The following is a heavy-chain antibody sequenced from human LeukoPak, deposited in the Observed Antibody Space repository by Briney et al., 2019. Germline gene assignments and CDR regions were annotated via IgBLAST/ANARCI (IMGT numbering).Heavy chain of an antibody. CDR1: GLTVSSSY. Sequence: GGSLRLSCAASGLTVSSSYMSWVRQAPGKGLEWVPIIYNDGSTYYADSMKGRFTISRDNSKNTLYLQVNSLRAEDTAMYYCARNILFAFDIWGQGTMATVSS. J-gene: IGHJ3*02. D-gene: IGHD2/OR15-2a*01. CDR3: ARNILFAFDI. CDR2: IYNDGST. V-gene: IGHV3-53*01.